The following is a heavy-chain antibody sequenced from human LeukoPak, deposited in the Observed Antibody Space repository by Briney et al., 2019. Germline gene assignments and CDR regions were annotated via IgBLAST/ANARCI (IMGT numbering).Heavy chain of an antibody. CDR2: TYYRSKWYN. V-gene: IGHV6-1*01. Sequence: SQTLSFTCAISGDSVSSNTAAWNWIRQSPSKGLEWLGRTYYRSKWYNDYAVSVKSRITITADTSKNHFSLQLNSVTPEDTAMYYCARSLAVAGRSWFDPWGQGTLVTVSS. CDR1: GDSVSSNTAA. D-gene: IGHD6-19*01. CDR3: ARSLAVAGRSWFDP. J-gene: IGHJ5*02.